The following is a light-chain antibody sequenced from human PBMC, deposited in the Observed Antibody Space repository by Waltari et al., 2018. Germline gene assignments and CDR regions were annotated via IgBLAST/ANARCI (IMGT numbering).Light chain of an antibody. CDR3: QTGGHGTWV. CDR1: SGHSTNV. J-gene: IGLJ3*02. Sequence: QLVLTQSPSASASLGASVKLTCNLSSGHSTNVIAWLQKRPEKGPRYLMKVNSCGSHNKGDGIPDRFSGSSSGAERYLTISGLQSEDEADYYCQTGGHGTWVFGGGTKLTVL. V-gene: IGLV4-69*01. CDR2: VNSCGSH.